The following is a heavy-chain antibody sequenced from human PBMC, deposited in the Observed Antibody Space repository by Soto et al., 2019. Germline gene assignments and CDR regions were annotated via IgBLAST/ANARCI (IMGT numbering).Heavy chain of an antibody. D-gene: IGHD2-15*01. Sequence: QVQLVQSGAEVKNPGASMKVSCKASGYTFNTYGITWVRQAPGQGLEWMGWISVYNGDTNYAQKFRGRVTLTTDTSTSTAYIELSSLTSDDTAVYYCARDLGYCSAGSCYPEYFHHWGQGTLVTVSS. CDR2: ISVYNGDT. CDR1: GYTFNTYG. V-gene: IGHV1-18*01. CDR3: ARDLGYCSAGSCYPEYFHH. J-gene: IGHJ1*01.